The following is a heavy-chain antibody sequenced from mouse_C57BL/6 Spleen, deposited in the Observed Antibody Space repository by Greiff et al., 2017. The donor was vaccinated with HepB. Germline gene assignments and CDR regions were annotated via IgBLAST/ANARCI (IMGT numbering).Heavy chain of an antibody. CDR1: GFSLSTFGMG. J-gene: IGHJ4*01. CDR2: IWWDDDK. CDR3: ARIPIDDGYLYAMDY. D-gene: IGHD2-3*01. Sequence: QVTLKESGPGILQPSQTLSLTCSFSGFSLSTFGMGVGWIRQPSGKGLEWLAHIWWDDDKYYNPALKSRLTISKDTSKNPVFLKIANVDTADTATYYCARIPIDDGYLYAMDYWGQGTSVTVSS. V-gene: IGHV8-8*01.